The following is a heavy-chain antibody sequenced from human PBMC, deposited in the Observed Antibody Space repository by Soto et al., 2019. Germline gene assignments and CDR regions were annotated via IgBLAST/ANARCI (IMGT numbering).Heavy chain of an antibody. Sequence: QEQLVESGGGVVHPGRSLRLSCAVSGFNFSDFGLHWVRQAPGKGLEWLAVVSSDGSGKMYGDSVKGRFTISRDNSEKNLYLQMNRLKIDDTAVYFCAKDISRAPIGMSLGSWGQGALVTVSS. CDR2: VSSDGSGK. V-gene: IGHV3-30*18. D-gene: IGHD3-10*01. CDR1: GFNFSDFG. CDR3: AKDISRAPIGMSLGS. J-gene: IGHJ4*02.